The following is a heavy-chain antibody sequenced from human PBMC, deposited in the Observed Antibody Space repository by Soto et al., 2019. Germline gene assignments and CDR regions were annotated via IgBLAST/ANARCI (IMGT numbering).Heavy chain of an antibody. CDR2: IFPDDSET. D-gene: IGHD3-16*01. V-gene: IGHV5-51*01. CDR3: FRGGVTSRTFDY. J-gene: IGHJ4*02. Sequence: GESLKISXKASGYILKVYWIGWVRQMPGQGLEWMGIIFPDDSETRYSPSFQGHVTIAVDKSISTAYVQWSSLKASDSAIYYCFRGGVTSRTFDYWGQGTLVTVSS. CDR1: GYILKVYW.